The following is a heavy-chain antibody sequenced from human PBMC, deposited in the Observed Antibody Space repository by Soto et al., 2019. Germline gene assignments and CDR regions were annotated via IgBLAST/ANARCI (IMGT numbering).Heavy chain of an antibody. CDR1: GYTFSDFD. V-gene: IGHV1-8*01. D-gene: IGHD3-16*01. Sequence: QAHLEQSGAEVKRPGASVKVSCKASGYTFSDFDINWLRQAAGQGPEWMGWMNAKSGDTFSAQRLQGKFNMTWDTSLSTAYMEVDSLTSDDAAIYYCARGNPFNYAGFDVWGQGTTVAVSS. J-gene: IGHJ6*02. CDR2: MNAKSGDT. CDR3: ARGNPFNYAGFDV.